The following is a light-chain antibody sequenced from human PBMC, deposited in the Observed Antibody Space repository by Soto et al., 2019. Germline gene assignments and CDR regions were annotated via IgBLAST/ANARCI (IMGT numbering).Light chain of an antibody. CDR1: QGISSY. CDR3: QQDYSYPIT. V-gene: IGKV1-8*01. CDR2: AAS. J-gene: IGKJ5*01. Sequence: AIRMTQSPSSFSASTGDRVTITCRASQGISSYLAWYQQKPGKAPKLLIYAASTLLSGVPSRFSGSGSGTDFTLTVSCLQSEDFATYYCQQDYSYPITFGQGTRLEIK.